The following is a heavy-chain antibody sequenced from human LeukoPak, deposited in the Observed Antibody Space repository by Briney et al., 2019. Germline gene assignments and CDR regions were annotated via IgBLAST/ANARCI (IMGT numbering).Heavy chain of an antibody. J-gene: IGHJ4*02. CDR1: GFTFRTYW. CDR2: INSDGSTT. Sequence: GGSLRLSCAASGFTFRTYWMHWVRQTPGQGLVWVSRINSDGSTTNYADSVKGRFTVSRDNAQNTLYLQMSSLRAEDTTVYYCARAGNYYFEYWGQGALVTVSS. V-gene: IGHV3-74*01. D-gene: IGHD3-10*01. CDR3: ARAGNYYFEY.